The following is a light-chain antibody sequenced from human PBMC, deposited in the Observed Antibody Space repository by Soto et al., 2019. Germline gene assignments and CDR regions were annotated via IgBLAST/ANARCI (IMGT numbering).Light chain of an antibody. CDR3: TSYTTSNTVL. V-gene: IGLV2-14*01. Sequence: QSALTQPASVSGSPGQSITISCTGTRNDVGGYNFVSWYQQHPGKAPKLMICDVSNRPSGVSNRFSGSKSGSTASLTISGLQAEDEADYYCTSYTTSNTVLFGGGTKLTVL. CDR2: DVS. J-gene: IGLJ2*01. CDR1: RNDVGGYNF.